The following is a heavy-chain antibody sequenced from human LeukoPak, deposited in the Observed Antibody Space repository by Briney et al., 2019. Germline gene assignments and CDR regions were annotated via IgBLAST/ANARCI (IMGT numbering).Heavy chain of an antibody. CDR3: ARSPPGFYDSSAYQTSRAEYFQH. CDR1: GFTFSSYS. J-gene: IGHJ1*01. D-gene: IGHD3-22*01. Sequence: PGGSLRLSCAASGFTFSSYSMNWVRQAPGKGLEWVSSISSSSSYIYYADSVKGRFTISRDNAKNSLYLQMNSLRAEDTAVYYCARSPPGFYDSSAYQTSRAEYFQHWGQGTLVTVSS. V-gene: IGHV3-21*01. CDR2: ISSSSSYI.